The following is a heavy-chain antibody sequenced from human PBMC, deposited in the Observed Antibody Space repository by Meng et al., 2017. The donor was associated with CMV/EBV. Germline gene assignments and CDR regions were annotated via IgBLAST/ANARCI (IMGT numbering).Heavy chain of an antibody. J-gene: IGHJ4*02. V-gene: IGHV3-66*02. CDR3: ARGGVYYDFWSGYYYYFDY. Sequence: GESLKISCAASGFTVSSNYMSWVRQAPGRGLEWVSVIYSGGSTYYADSVKGRFTISRDNSKNTLYLQMNSLRAEETAVYYCARGGVYYDFWSGYYYYFDYWGQGTLVTVSS. D-gene: IGHD3-3*01. CDR1: GFTVSSNY. CDR2: IYSGGST.